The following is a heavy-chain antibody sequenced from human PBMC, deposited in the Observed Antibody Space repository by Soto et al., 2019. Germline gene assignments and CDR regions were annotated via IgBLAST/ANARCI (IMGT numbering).Heavy chain of an antibody. CDR3: AKEAYCSAGSCLDDAFHI. V-gene: IGHV1-69*02. CDR1: GGTFSTYS. Sequence: QVQLVQSGAEVKKPGSSVKVSCKASGGTFSTYSITWVRQAPGQGPEWMGRIIPVLGLANYAQKFHGRVTITADKSTSTAYMELSSLRSEDTDVYYCAKEAYCSAGSCLDDAFHIWGQGTMVTVSS. CDR2: IIPVLGLA. J-gene: IGHJ3*02. D-gene: IGHD2-15*01.